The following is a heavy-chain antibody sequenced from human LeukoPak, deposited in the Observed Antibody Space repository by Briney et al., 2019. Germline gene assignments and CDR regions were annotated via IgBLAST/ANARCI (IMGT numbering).Heavy chain of an antibody. CDR3: ARDGDSSVGLGAFDI. D-gene: IGHD1-26*01. V-gene: IGHV3-33*01. CDR2: IWYDGSNK. CDR1: GFTFSSYG. Sequence: GGSLRLSCATSGFTFSSYGMHWVRQAPGKGLEWVAVIWYDGSNKYYADSVKGRFTISRDNSKNTLYLQMNSLRAEDTAVYYCARDGDSSVGLGAFDIWGQGTMVTVSS. J-gene: IGHJ3*02.